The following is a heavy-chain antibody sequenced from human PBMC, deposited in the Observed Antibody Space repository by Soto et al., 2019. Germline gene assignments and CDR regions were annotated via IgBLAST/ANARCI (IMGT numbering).Heavy chain of an antibody. Sequence: SETLSLTCHVSGYSINSDYYWAWIRQPPGKGLEWIGSVYRTAIPLYNPSLKSRVSISVDMSKNQFSLNLTSVTAADTAVYYGARRGRLRERYFGPLGQGTRVIVAS. CDR3: ARRGRLRERYFGP. CDR1: GYSINSDYY. J-gene: IGHJ5*02. V-gene: IGHV4-38-2*01. CDR2: VYRTAIP. D-gene: IGHD4-17*01.